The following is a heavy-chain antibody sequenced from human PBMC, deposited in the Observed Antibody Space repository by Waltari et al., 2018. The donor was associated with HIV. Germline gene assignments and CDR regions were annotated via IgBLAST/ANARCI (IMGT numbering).Heavy chain of an antibody. CDR1: GGSISSGGYS. J-gene: IGHJ6*02. V-gene: IGHV4-30-2*01. Sequence: QLQLQESGSGLVKPSQTLSLTCAVSGGSISSGGYSWSWIRQPPGKGLEWIGYIYHSGSTYYNPSLKSRVTISVDRSKNQFSLKLSSVTAADTAVYYCAGYGDHGDYYYYGMDVWGQGTTVTVSS. CDR3: AGYGDHGDYYYYGMDV. D-gene: IGHD4-17*01. CDR2: IYHSGST.